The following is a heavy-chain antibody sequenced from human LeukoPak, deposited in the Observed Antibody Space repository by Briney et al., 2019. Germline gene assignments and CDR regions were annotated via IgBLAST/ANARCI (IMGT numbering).Heavy chain of an antibody. J-gene: IGHJ5*02. CDR2: TYYSGST. CDR1: GGSISSGGYY. Sequence: SETLSLTCTVSGGSISSGGYYWSWIRQHPGKGLEWIGYTYYSGSTYYNPSLKSRVTISVDTSKNQFSLKLSSATAADTAVYYCARRAGTVVTRWFDPWGQGTLVTVSS. CDR3: ARRAGTVVTRWFDP. D-gene: IGHD6-13*01. V-gene: IGHV4-31*03.